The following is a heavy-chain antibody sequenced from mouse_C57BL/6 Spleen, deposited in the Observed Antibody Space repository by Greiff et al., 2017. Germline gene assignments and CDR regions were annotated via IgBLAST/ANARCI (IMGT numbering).Heavy chain of an antibody. V-gene: IGHV1-82*01. D-gene: IGHD2-4*01. Sequence: QVQLQQSGPELVKPGASVKISCKASGYAFSSSWMNWVKQRPGKGLEWIGRIYPGDGDTNYNGKFKGKATLTADKSSSTAYMQLSSLTSEDSAVXFCARFYYDYGGFAYWGQGTLVTVSA. CDR2: IYPGDGDT. CDR3: ARFYYDYGGFAY. J-gene: IGHJ3*01. CDR1: GYAFSSSW.